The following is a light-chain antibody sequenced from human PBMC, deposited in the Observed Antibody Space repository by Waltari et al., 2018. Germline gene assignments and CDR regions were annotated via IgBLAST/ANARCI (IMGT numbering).Light chain of an antibody. Sequence: DIQMTQSPSTLSASVGDRVTITCRASQSIGPLVAWYQLKPGKAPKLLIYDASSLESGVPLRFSGSGSGTEFTLTISSLQPDDFATYYCHQHKTHWTFGQGTKVEIK. J-gene: IGKJ1*01. CDR2: DAS. CDR1: QSIGPL. CDR3: HQHKTHWT. V-gene: IGKV1-5*01.